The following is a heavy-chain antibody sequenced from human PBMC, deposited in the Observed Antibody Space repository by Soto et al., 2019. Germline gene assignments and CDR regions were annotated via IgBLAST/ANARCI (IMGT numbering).Heavy chain of an antibody. Sequence: QVQLVQSGAEVKKPGASVKVSCKASGYTFTSYDINWVRQATGQGLEGMGWMNPNSGNTGYAQKFQGRVTMTRNTSISTAYMELSSLRSEDTAVYYCARGRRWYRYQGDYYYGMDVWGQGTTVTVS. CDR1: GYTFTSYD. D-gene: IGHD6-13*01. V-gene: IGHV1-8*01. J-gene: IGHJ6*02. CDR3: ARGRRWYRYQGDYYYGMDV. CDR2: MNPNSGNT.